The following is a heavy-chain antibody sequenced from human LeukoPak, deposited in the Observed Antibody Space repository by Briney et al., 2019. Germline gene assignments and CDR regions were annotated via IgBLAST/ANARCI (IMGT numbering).Heavy chain of an antibody. CDR1: GFTFTNYA. D-gene: IGHD5-18*01. CDR3: AKDRQLWLTRFDF. J-gene: IGHJ4*02. Sequence: GGSLRLSCAASGFTFTNYAMSWVRQAPGKGLAWVSGVSNTGGTTYYADSVKGRFTISRDNSKSTLYLQMNSLRAEDTAVYYCAKDRQLWLTRFDFWGQGALVTVSS. CDR2: VSNTGGTT. V-gene: IGHV3-23*01.